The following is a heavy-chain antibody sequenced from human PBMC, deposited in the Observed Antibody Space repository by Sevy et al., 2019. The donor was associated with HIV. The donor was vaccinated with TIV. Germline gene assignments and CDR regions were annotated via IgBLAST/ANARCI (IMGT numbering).Heavy chain of an antibody. CDR2: IKQDESKK. J-gene: IGHJ4*02. CDR1: GFTFTDYW. Sequence: GGSLRLSCAASGFTFTDYWMSWVRQTPGKGLEWVATIKQDESKKYYVDSVKGRFAISRDNGKNSVSLQMNGLRAEDTALYYCAREVGSYNWGPYYFDSWGQGTLVTVSS. D-gene: IGHD2-15*01. CDR3: AREVGSYNWGPYYFDS. V-gene: IGHV3-7*01.